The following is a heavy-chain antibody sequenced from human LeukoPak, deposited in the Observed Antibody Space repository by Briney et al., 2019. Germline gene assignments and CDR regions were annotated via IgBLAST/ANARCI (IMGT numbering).Heavy chain of an antibody. CDR1: GGSVSSGSYY. J-gene: IGHJ6*02. D-gene: IGHD2-2*01. V-gene: IGHV4-61*01. CDR2: IYYSGST. CDR3: ARDRAPLGCSSTSCYYYGMDV. Sequence: SETLSLTCTVSGGSVSSGSYYWSWIRQPPGKGLEWIGYIYYSGSTNYNLSLKSRVTISVDTSKNQFSLKLSSVTAADTAVYYCARDRAPLGCSSTSCYYYGMDVWGQGTTVTVSS.